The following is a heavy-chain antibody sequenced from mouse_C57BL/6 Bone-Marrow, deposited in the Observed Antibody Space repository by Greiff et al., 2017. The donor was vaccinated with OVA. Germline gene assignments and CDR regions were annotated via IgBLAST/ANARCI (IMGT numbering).Heavy chain of an antibody. CDR2: IYPRDGST. J-gene: IGHJ3*01. V-gene: IGHV1-78*01. CDR1: GYTFTDYS. D-gene: IGHD2-3*01. Sequence: QVQLQQSDAELVKPGASVKISCKASGYTFTDYSIPWMKQRPEQGLEWIGYIYPRDGSTKYNEKFKGKATLTADKSSSTAYMQLNSLTSEDSAVYFCARERWLLPFDDWGKGTMVTVSA. CDR3: ARERWLLPFDD.